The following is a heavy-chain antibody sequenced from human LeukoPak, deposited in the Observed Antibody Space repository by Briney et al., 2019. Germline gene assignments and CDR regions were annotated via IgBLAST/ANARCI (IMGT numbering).Heavy chain of an antibody. CDR1: GYSFTSYW. CDR2: IYPGDSDT. J-gene: IGHJ4*02. V-gene: IGHV5-51*01. D-gene: IGHD6-13*01. CDR3: AGHTGGAAAGTEPYYFDY. Sequence: GESLKISCKGSGYSFTSYWIGWVRQMPGKGLEWMGIIYPGDSDTRYSPSFQGQVTISADKSISTAYLQWSSLKASDTAMYYCAGHTGGAAAGTEPYYFDYWGQGTLVTVSS.